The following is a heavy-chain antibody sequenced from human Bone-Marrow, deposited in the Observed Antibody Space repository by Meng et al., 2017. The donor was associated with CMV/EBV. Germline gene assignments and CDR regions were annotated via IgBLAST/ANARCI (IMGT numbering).Heavy chain of an antibody. J-gene: IGHJ5*01. CDR1: GGSFSGYY. CDR2: INHSGST. Sequence: GSLRLSCAVYGGSFSGYYWSWIRQPPGKGLEWIGEINHSGSTNYNPSLKSRVTISVDTSKNQFPLKLSSVTAADTAVYYCARRTPLIPHGLDPWGQGTLVTVSS. D-gene: IGHD1-14*01. CDR3: ARRTPLIPHGLDP. V-gene: IGHV4-34*01.